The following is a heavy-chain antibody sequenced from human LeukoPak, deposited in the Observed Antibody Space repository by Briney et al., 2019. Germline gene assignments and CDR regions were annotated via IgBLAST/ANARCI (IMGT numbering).Heavy chain of an antibody. CDR1: GFTFSNYW. Sequence: PGGSLRLSCAASGFTFSNYWMHWVRQAPGKGLVWVSRINSDGSFTNYADSVKGRFTISRDNAKNTLYLQVNSLRAEDMAVYYCARGDTTTMVRGAPFDPWGQGTLVTVSS. D-gene: IGHD3-10*01. V-gene: IGHV3-74*01. CDR2: INSDGSFT. J-gene: IGHJ5*02. CDR3: ARGDTTTMVRGAPFDP.